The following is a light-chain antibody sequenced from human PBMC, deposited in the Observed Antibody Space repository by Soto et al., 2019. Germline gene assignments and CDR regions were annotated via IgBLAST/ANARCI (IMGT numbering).Light chain of an antibody. J-gene: IGLJ1*01. Sequence: QSVLTQPRSVSGSPGQSVTISCAGSSSDIGAYDYVSWFQQHPGKAPKLMIYDVNKRPSGVPARFSASKSGNTASLTISGLQAEDEADYYCCSFVGGFTFVFGAGTKVTVL. V-gene: IGLV2-11*01. CDR2: DVN. CDR1: SSDIGAYDY. CDR3: CSFVGGFTFV.